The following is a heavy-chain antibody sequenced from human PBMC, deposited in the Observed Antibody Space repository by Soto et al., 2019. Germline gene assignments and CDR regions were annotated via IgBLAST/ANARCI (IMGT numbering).Heavy chain of an antibody. CDR2: TIPIFGTG. CDR1: GGTFSSYA. V-gene: IGHV1-69*13. D-gene: IGHD3-22*01. J-gene: IGHJ5*02. CDR3: ARGWGYYYTRSGNSSFDP. Sequence: GAPVKVSCKASGGTFSSYAIRWVRQAPGQGHEWMGGTIPIFGTGNYAQKFQGRVTITADESTSTAYMELSSLRSEDTAVYYFARGWGYYYTRSGNSSFDPWGQGTRVTVSS.